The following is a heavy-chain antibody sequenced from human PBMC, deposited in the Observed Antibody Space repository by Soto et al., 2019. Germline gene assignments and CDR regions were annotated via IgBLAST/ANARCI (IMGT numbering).Heavy chain of an antibody. CDR1: GFTVSSNY. CDR2: IYSGGST. V-gene: IGHV3-66*01. J-gene: IGHJ3*02. Sequence: EVQLVESGGGLVQPGGYLRLSCAASGFTVSSNYMSWVRQAPGKGLEWVSVIYSGGSTYYADSVKGRFTISRDNYKNTQYLQMNRLRAEDTAVYYCAARWAFDIWRQGTMDTVSS. CDR3: AARWAFDI.